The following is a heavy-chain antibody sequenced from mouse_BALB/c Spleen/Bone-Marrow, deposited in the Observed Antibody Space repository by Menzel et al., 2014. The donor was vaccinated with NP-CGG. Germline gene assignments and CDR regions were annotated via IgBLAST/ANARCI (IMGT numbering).Heavy chain of an antibody. CDR3: ARSPNLDPYYAMDY. D-gene: IGHD4-1*01. Sequence: QVQLQQSGPELVKPGASVKMSCKASGYTFTDYIINWVKQRTGQGLEWIGEIYPGSGSIYYNEKFKGKATLTADKSSNTAYMQFSSLTSEDSAVYFCARSPNLDPYYAMDYWGQGTSVTVSS. CDR1: GYTFTDYI. V-gene: IGHV1-77*01. J-gene: IGHJ4*01. CDR2: IYPGSGSI.